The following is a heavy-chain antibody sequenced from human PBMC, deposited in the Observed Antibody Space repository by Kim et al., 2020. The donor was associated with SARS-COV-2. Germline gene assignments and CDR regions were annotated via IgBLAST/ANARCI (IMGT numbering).Heavy chain of an antibody. D-gene: IGHD2-15*01. CDR1: GGSVSSGSYY. J-gene: IGHJ4*02. V-gene: IGHV4-61*01. Sequence: SETLSLTCTVSGGSVSSGSYYWSWFRQPPGKGLEWIGYIYYSGSTNYNPSLKSRVTISVDTSKNQFSLKLSSVTAADTAVYYCARGRGDIVVVVAATPPSFDYWGQGTLVTVSS. CDR2: IYYSGST. CDR3: ARGRGDIVVVVAATPPSFDY.